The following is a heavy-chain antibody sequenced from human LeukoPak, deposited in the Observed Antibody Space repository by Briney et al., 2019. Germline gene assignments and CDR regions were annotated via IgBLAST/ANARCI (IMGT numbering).Heavy chain of an antibody. Sequence: SETLSLTCTVSGGSISSYYWSWIRQPPGKGLEWIGYIYYSGSTNYNPSLKSRVTISVDTSKDQFYLKLSSVTVGDMAVYYCARAIVVVRTDAFDIWGQGTMVTVSS. CDR2: IYYSGST. CDR1: GGSISSYY. D-gene: IGHD3-22*01. J-gene: IGHJ3*02. CDR3: ARAIVVVRTDAFDI. V-gene: IGHV4-59*12.